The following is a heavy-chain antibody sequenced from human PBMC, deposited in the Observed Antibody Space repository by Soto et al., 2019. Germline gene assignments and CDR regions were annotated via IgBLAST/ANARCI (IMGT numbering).Heavy chain of an antibody. D-gene: IGHD6-13*01. CDR2: ISSSSSTI. Sequence: GGSLRVSCAASGFTFSSYSMNWVRQAPGKGLEWVSYISSSSSTIYYADSVKGRFTISRDTSKNQFSLHLYSVTPEDTAIYYCARDSGEGIAAAVVDLWGQGTLVTVSS. CDR3: ARDSGEGIAAAVVDL. CDR1: GFTFSSYS. V-gene: IGHV3-48*01. J-gene: IGHJ5*02.